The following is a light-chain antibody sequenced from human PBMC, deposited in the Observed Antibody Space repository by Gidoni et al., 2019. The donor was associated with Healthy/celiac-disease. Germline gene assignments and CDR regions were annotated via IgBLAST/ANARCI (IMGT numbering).Light chain of an antibody. J-gene: IGLJ3*02. V-gene: IGLV3-21*04. CDR2: YDS. Sequence: SYVLTQPPSVSVAPGKTARITCGGNNIGSKSVHWYQQKPGQAPVLVIYYDSDRPSGIPERFSGSNSGNTATLTISRVEAGDEADYYCQVWDSSSDHPAIEVFGGGTKLTVL. CDR1: NIGSKS. CDR3: QVWDSSSDHPAIEV.